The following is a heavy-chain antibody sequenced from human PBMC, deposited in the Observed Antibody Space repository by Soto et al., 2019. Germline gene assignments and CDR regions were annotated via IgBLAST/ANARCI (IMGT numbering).Heavy chain of an antibody. Sequence: SETLSLTCTVSGGSISSYYWSWIRQPPGKGLEWIGYIYYSGSTNYNPSLKSRVTISVDTSKNQFSLKLSSVTAADTAVYYCARGRVDCSGGSCYPEGYYYYYYMDVWGKGTTVTVSS. J-gene: IGHJ6*03. CDR3: ARGRVDCSGGSCYPEGYYYYYYMDV. CDR2: IYYSGST. V-gene: IGHV4-59*01. CDR1: GGSISSYY. D-gene: IGHD2-15*01.